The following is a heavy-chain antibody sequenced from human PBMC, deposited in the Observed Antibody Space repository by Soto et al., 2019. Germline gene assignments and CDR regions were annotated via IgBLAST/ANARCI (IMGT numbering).Heavy chain of an antibody. Sequence: PGGSLRLSGAVSGLTVSRTQISWVRQAPWKGLQWVSVIYSGGSTYYANAVKGRFTISRDISENTVYLELDKLTVDDTAVYYCARPRETQYSSYIFFDYGGLGTLLTLSS. V-gene: IGHV3-53*01. CDR1: GLTVSRTQ. J-gene: IGHJ4*02. CDR2: IYSGGST. D-gene: IGHD6-6*01. CDR3: ARPRETQYSSYIFFDY.